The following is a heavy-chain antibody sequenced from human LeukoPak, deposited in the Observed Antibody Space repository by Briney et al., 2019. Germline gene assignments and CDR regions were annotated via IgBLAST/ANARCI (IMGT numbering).Heavy chain of an antibody. V-gene: IGHV1-69*04. CDR2: IIPILGIA. CDR3: ARGKSGIAARPFDY. J-gene: IGHJ4*02. Sequence: ASVKVSCKASGGTFSSYAISWVRQAPGQGLEWMGRIIPILGIANYAQKFQGRVTITADKSTSTAYMELSSLRSEDTAVYYCARGKSGIAARPFDYWGQGTLVTVSS. D-gene: IGHD6-6*01. CDR1: GGTFSSYA.